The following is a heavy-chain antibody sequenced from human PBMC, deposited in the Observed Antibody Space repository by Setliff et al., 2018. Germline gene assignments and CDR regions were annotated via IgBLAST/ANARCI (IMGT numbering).Heavy chain of an antibody. Sequence: GASVKVSCKASGATFSSHGISWVRQAPGQGLEWMGGTIPMLGTTEYAQKFQGRLTIITDESTNTAFMQLSSLRSDDTAVYYCVREGVDSRSSTDYRYYMDVWGKGTTVTVSS. CDR3: VREGVDSRSSTDYRYYMDV. D-gene: IGHD3-22*01. CDR1: GATFSSHG. V-gene: IGHV1-69*05. CDR2: TIPMLGTT. J-gene: IGHJ6*03.